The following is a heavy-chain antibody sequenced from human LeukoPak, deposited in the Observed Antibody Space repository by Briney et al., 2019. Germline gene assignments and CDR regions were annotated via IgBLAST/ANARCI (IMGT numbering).Heavy chain of an antibody. D-gene: IGHD2-21*02. CDR2: MYHRGGPN. V-gene: IGHV4-38-2*02. CDR1: GYSISSGYY. J-gene: IGHJ5*01. CDR3: AKDMYCGGDCLDS. Sequence: SETLSLTCTVSGYSISSGYYWGWIRQPPGKGLERIGRMYHRGGPNYYNPSLKSRVTISVDMSKNQFSLKLSSVTAADTAVYYCAKDMYCGGDCLDSWGQGTLVTVSS.